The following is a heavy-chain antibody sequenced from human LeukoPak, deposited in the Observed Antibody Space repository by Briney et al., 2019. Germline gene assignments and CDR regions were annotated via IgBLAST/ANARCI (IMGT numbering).Heavy chain of an antibody. Sequence: GGSLRLSCAASGFAFSCYTMNWVRQAPGKGLEWVSFISTSSSYIYYADSVKGRFTISRDNAKNSLYLQMNSLRAEDTAVYYCARVTNGGYDSGNFDYWGQGTLVTVSS. D-gene: IGHD5-12*01. CDR1: GFAFSCYT. J-gene: IGHJ4*02. CDR3: ARVTNGGYDSGNFDY. V-gene: IGHV3-21*01. CDR2: ISTSSSYI.